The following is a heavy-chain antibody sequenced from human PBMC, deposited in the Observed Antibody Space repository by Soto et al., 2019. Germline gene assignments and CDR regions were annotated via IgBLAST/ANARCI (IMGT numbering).Heavy chain of an antibody. CDR2: IYYSGST. Sequence: QLQLQESGPGLVKPSETLSLTCTVSGGSISSSSYYWGWIRQPPGKGLEWIGSIYYSGSTYYNPSLKSRVTISVDTSKNQFSLKLSSVTAADTAVYYCVCSRPIAAAGNACVYWGQGTLVTVSS. V-gene: IGHV4-39*01. CDR1: GGSISSSSYY. J-gene: IGHJ4*02. CDR3: VCSRPIAAAGNACVY. D-gene: IGHD6-13*01.